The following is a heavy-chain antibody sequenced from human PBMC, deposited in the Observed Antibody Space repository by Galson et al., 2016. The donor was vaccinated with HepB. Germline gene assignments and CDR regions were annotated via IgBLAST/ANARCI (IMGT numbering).Heavy chain of an antibody. CDR2: IIPIFGAS. Sequence: SVKVSCKASGGAFSSYAFSWVRQAPGQGLEWMGGIIPIFGASASAQKFQGRVTITADESTTTVYMELSSLRSEDSAMYYCARGDNGGWFLDYWGQGTLVSVSS. D-gene: IGHD6-19*01. V-gene: IGHV1-69*13. CDR1: GGAFSSYA. CDR3: ARGDNGGWFLDY. J-gene: IGHJ4*02.